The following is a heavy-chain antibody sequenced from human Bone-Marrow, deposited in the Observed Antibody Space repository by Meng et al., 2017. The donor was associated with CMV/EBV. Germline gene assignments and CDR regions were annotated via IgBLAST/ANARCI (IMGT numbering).Heavy chain of an antibody. Sequence: GGSLKISCAASGFTFSSYSMNWVRQAPGKGLEWVSSISSSSSYIYYADSVKGRFTISRDNAKNSLYLQMNSLRAEDTAVYYCAREKTGSTNHFDYWGQGTLVTVSS. CDR1: GFTFSSYS. CDR2: ISSSSSYI. V-gene: IGHV3-21*01. J-gene: IGHJ4*02. CDR3: AREKTGSTNHFDY. D-gene: IGHD2-15*01.